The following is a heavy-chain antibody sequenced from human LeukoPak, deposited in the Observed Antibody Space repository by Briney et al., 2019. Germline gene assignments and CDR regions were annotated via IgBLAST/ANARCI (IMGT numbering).Heavy chain of an antibody. V-gene: IGHV4-4*07. CDR2: IYTSGST. CDR1: GGSVSSYY. Sequence: SETLSLTCTVSGGSVSSYYWSWIRQPAGKGLEWIGRIYTSGSTNYNPSLKSRVTMSVDTSKNQFSLKLSSVTAADTAVYYCARSPSQPPVEAVGDNYYYGMDVWGQGTTVTVSS. D-gene: IGHD3-16*01. CDR3: ARSPSQPPVEAVGDNYYYGMDV. J-gene: IGHJ6*02.